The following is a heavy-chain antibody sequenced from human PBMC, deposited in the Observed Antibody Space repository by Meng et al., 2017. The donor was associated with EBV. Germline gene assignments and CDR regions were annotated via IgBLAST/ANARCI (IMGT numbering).Heavy chain of an antibody. J-gene: IGHJ4*02. V-gene: IGHV3-15*01. D-gene: IGHD3-10*01. CDR3: TTDEEGSRF. Sequence: GEGWIQPWGSLRLSRAASGFTFRNDWMNWVRQAPGKGLEWVGRIRSKTDDGPIDYAAPVKGRFSISRDDSKDTLHLQMNSLKTEDTAMYYCTTDEEGSRFWGQGTLVTVSS. CDR2: IRSKTDDGPI. CDR1: GFTFRNDW.